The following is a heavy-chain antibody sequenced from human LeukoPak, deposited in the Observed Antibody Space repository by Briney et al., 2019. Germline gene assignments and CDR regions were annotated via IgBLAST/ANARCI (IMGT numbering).Heavy chain of an antibody. J-gene: IGHJ3*02. D-gene: IGHD3-10*01. Sequence: PGGSLRLSFAASGFTFSSYDMHWVRHATGKGLEWVSAIGTAGDTYYPGSVKGRFTISRENAKNSLYLQMNSLRAGDTAVYYCAARRGRAAFDIWGQGTMVTVSS. CDR2: IGTAGDT. V-gene: IGHV3-13*01. CDR1: GFTFSSYD. CDR3: AARRGRAAFDI.